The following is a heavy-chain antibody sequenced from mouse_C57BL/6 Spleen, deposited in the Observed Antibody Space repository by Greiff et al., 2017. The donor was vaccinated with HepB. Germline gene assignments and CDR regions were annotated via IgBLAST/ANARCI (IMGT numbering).Heavy chain of an antibody. V-gene: IGHV1-59*01. J-gene: IGHJ2*01. D-gene: IGHD1-1*01. CDR1: GYTFTSYW. CDR3: ARRHYGSSIDY. Sequence: QVQLKQPGAELVRPGTSVKLSCKASGYTFTSYWMHWVKQRPGQGLEWIGVIDPSDSYTNYNQKFKGKATLTVDTSSSTAYMQLSSLTSEDSAVYYCARRHYGSSIDYWGQGTTLTVSS. CDR2: IDPSDSYT.